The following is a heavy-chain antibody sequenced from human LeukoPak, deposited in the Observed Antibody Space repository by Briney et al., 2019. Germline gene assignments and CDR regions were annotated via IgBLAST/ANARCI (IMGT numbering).Heavy chain of an antibody. V-gene: IGHV4-61*01. CDR2: IYYSGST. J-gene: IGHJ6*03. CDR3: ARVPTTYYYYYYMDV. D-gene: IGHD5-12*01. Sequence: SETLSLTCTVSGGSISSSSYYWSWIRQPPGKGLEWIGYIYYSGSTNYNPSLKSRVTISVDTSKNQFSLKLSSVTAADTAVYYCARVPTTYYYYYYMDVWGKGTTVTVSS. CDR1: GGSISSSSYY.